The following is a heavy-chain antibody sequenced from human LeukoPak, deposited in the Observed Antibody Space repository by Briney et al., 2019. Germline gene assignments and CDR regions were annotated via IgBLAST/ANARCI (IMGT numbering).Heavy chain of an antibody. CDR2: IYYSGST. CDR3: AGLDYVWGSYRRFDY. J-gene: IGHJ4*02. CDR1: GGSFSGYY. Sequence: SETLSLTCAVYGGSFSGYYWSWIRQPPGKGLEWIGSIYYSGSTYYNPSLKSRVTISVDTSKNQFSLKLSSVTAADTAVYYCAGLDYVWGSYRRFDYWGQGTLVTVSS. D-gene: IGHD3-16*02. V-gene: IGHV4-34*01.